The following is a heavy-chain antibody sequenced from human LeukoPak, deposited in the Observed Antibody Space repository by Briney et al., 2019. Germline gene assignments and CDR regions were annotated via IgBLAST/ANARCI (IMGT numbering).Heavy chain of an antibody. V-gene: IGHV4-4*07. CDR1: GGSISSYY. CDR2: IYTSGST. J-gene: IGHJ6*03. CDR3: ARDSRGIAAAGIYYYYYMDV. Sequence: SETLSLTCTVSGGSISSYYWSWIRQPAGKGLEWIGRIYTSGSTNYNPSLKSRVTMSVDTSKNQFSLKLSSVTAADTAVYYCARDSRGIAAAGIYYYYYMDVWGKGTTVTVSS. D-gene: IGHD6-13*01.